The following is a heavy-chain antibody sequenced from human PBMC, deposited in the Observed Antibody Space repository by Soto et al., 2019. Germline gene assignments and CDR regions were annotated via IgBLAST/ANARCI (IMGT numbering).Heavy chain of an antibody. V-gene: IGHV3-20*04. CDR3: ARDYRLGYEYGDYGDS. Sequence: EGQLVESGGGVVRSGGSLRLACAVSGFSLDEYGMSWVRQAPGKGLAWVSGMHRNGGSTGYADSVKGRLTISRDDAKNSLYLQMNSLRAEDTAFYYCARDYRLGYEYGDYGDSWGHGTLVTVSS. CDR2: MHRNGGST. J-gene: IGHJ5*01. CDR1: GFSLDEYG. D-gene: IGHD4-17*01.